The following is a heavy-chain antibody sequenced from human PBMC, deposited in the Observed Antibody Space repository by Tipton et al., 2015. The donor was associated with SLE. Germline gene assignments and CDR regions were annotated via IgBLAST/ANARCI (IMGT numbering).Heavy chain of an antibody. CDR3: ARSDYYDSSGYYSYAFDI. J-gene: IGHJ3*02. Sequence: LRLSCTVSGGSISSHYWSWIRQPPGKGLEWIGYIYNSGSGNYNPSLKSRVTISVDTSKNQFSLKLSSVSAADTAVYYCARSDYYDSSGYYSYAFDIWGQETMVTVSS. CDR2: IYNSGSG. CDR1: GGSISSHY. V-gene: IGHV4-59*11. D-gene: IGHD3-22*01.